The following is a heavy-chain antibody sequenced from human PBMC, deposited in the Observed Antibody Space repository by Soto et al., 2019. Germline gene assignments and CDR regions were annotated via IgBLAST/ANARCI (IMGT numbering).Heavy chain of an antibody. D-gene: IGHD6-19*01. CDR2: ISCCGGST. V-gene: IGHV3-23*01. CDR3: AKADGEQWLVPHLDN. J-gene: IGHJ4*02. Sequence: EVQLLESGGGVVQPGGSLRLSCVASGFNFKKFAMAWVRQAPGAGLEWVSGISCCGGSTSYAGSVKGRLRIARDDSKNTLSLQMNSLRVEDTAQYYCAKADGEQWLVPHLDNWGQGTLVTVS. CDR1: GFNFKKFA.